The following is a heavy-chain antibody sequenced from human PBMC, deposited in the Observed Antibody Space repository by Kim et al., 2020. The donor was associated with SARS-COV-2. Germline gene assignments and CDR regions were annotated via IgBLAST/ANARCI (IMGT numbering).Heavy chain of an antibody. J-gene: IGHJ6*02. CDR3: ARETGGYDILTGYSRGDYGMDV. CDR1: GGSISSSSYY. V-gene: IGHV4-39*07. D-gene: IGHD3-9*01. Sequence: SETLSLTCTVSGGSISSSSYYWGWIRQPPGKGLEWIGSIYYSGSTYYNPSLKSRVTISVDTSKNQFSLKLSSVTAADTAVYYCARETGGYDILTGYSRGDYGMDVWGQGTTVTVSS. CDR2: IYYSGST.